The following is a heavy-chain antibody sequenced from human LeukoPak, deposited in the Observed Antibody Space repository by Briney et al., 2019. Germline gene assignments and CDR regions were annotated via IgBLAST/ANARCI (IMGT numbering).Heavy chain of an antibody. J-gene: IGHJ6*03. Sequence: GGSLRLSCAASGFTFSSYAMSWVRQAPGKGLEWVSYITSSSSTRYYADSVKGRFTISRDNSKNTLYLQMNSLRAEDTAVYYCAREYPDSSSWTGYYYYMDVWAKGPRSPSP. CDR1: GFTFSSYA. CDR2: ITSSSSTR. D-gene: IGHD6-13*01. CDR3: AREYPDSSSWTGYYYYMDV. V-gene: IGHV3-48*01.